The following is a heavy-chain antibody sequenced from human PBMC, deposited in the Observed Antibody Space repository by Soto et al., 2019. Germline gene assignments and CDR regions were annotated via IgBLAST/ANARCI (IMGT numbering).Heavy chain of an antibody. J-gene: IGHJ6*02. CDR2: IYPGGSDT. Sequence: PGESLKISCKGSGYSFTSYWIGWVRQMPGKGLEWMGIIYPGGSDTRYSPSFQGQVTISADKSISTAYLQWSSLKASDTAMYYCARDNDFWSGYLHGMDVWGQGTTVTVSS. CDR3: ARDNDFWSGYLHGMDV. D-gene: IGHD3-3*01. CDR1: GYSFTSYW. V-gene: IGHV5-51*01.